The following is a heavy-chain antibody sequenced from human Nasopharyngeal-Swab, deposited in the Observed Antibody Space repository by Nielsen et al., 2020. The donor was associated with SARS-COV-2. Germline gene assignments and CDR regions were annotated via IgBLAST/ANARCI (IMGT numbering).Heavy chain of an antibody. CDR1: GFTFSSFA. CDR2: ISGSGGSI. D-gene: IGHD3-10*01. J-gene: IGHJ4*02. CDR3: AKAPRYYFGSGSFYFEY. Sequence: GGSLRLSCAASGFTFSSFAISWVRQAPGKGLEWVSSISGSGGSIYYADSVKGRFTISRDNSKNTLYLQMSSLRAEDTAVYYCAKAPRYYFGSGSFYFEYWGQGTLVTVSA. V-gene: IGHV3-23*01.